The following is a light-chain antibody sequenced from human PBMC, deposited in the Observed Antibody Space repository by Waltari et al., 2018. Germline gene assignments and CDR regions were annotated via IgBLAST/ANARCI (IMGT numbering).Light chain of an antibody. CDR1: SLRTYY. Sequence: SSELTQDPAVSVALEQTVSITCQGDSLRTYYASWYQQKPGQAPVLVIFGKNSRPSGIPDRFSGSTSGNTADLTITGAQAEDGADYYCSSRDSSRNPLRLFGGGTKLTVL. CDR3: SSRDSSRNPLRL. V-gene: IGLV3-19*01. CDR2: GKN. J-gene: IGLJ3*02.